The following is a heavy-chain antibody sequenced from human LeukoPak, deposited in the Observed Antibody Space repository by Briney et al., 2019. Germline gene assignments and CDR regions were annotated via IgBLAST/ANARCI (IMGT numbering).Heavy chain of an antibody. CDR2: INPNSGGT. V-gene: IGHV1-2*02. J-gene: IGHJ4*02. D-gene: IGHD2-21*02. CDR3: AGGFDEYCGGDCYLWYFDY. Sequence: ASVKVSCKASGYTFTGYYLHWVRQAPGQGPEWMGWINPNSGGTNYAQKFQGRVTMTRDTSSSTAYMELSRLRSDDTAVYYRAGGFDEYCGGDCYLWYFDYWGQGTLVTVSS. CDR1: GYTFTGYY.